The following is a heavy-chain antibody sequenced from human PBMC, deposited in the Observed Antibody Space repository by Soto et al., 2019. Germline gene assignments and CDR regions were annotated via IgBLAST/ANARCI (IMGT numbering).Heavy chain of an antibody. D-gene: IGHD6-19*01. CDR2: IIPIFGTA. CDR1: GGTFSSYA. J-gene: IGHJ4*02. Sequence: QVQLVQSGAEVKKPGSSVKVSCKASGGTFSSYAISWVRQAPGQGLEWMGGIIPIFGTANYAQKVQGRVTIPPDESTITAYMELSSLRSEDTAVYYCARDREGVADYDYWGQGTLVTVSS. CDR3: ARDREGVADYDY. V-gene: IGHV1-69*05.